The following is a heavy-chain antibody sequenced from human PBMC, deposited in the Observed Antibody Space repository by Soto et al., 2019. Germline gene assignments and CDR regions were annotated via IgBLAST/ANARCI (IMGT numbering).Heavy chain of an antibody. CDR3: ARRGSGHTFDY. Sequence: QLQLQESGPGLVKPSETLSLTCAVSGASISRTGSHWGWIRQPPGQGLEWIGSIYEGETTFYNSSLKSRVTISADTSKNHFSLKLSSVTAADTAVYYCARRGSGHTFDYWGQGTLVTVSS. V-gene: IGHV4-39*01. CDR1: GASISRTGSH. CDR2: IYEGETT. D-gene: IGHD3-10*01. J-gene: IGHJ4*02.